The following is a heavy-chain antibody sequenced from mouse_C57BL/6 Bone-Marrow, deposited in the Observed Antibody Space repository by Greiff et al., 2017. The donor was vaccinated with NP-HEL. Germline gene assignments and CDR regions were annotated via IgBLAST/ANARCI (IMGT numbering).Heavy chain of an antibody. CDR2: ISNGGGST. Sequence: EVNVVESGGGLVQPGGSLKLSCAASGFTFSDYYMYWVRQTPEKRLEWVAYISNGGGSTYYPDTVKGRFTISRDNAKNTLYLQMSRLKSEDTAMYYCARTDTTRPGYAMDYWGQGTSVTVSS. J-gene: IGHJ4*01. CDR1: GFTFSDYY. D-gene: IGHD1-1*01. CDR3: ARTDTTRPGYAMDY. V-gene: IGHV5-12*01.